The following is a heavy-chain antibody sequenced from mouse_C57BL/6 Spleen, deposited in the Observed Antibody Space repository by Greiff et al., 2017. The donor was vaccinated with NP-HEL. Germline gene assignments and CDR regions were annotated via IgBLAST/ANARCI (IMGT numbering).Heavy chain of an antibody. V-gene: IGHV1-9*01. CDR3: ARGHGSSSFDY. CDR1: GYTFTGYW. D-gene: IGHD1-1*01. CDR2: ILPGSGST. Sequence: VKLMESGAELMKPGASVKLSCKATGYTFTGYWIEWVKQRPGHGLEWIGEILPGSGSTSYNEKFKGKATFTADTSSNTAYMQLSSLTTEDSAIYYCARGHGSSSFDYWGQGTTLTVSS. J-gene: IGHJ2*01.